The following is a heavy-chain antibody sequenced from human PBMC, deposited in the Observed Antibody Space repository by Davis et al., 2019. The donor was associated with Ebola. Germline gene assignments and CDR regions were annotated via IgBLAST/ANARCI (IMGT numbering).Heavy chain of an antibody. V-gene: IGHV1-18*04. CDR3: ARDFRYCSSTSCYSGWFDP. CDR2: IRTYDGNT. D-gene: IGHD2-2*01. CDR1: GYTFINYG. J-gene: IGHJ5*02. Sequence: ASVKVSCKASGYTFINYGITWVRQAPGQGLEWLGWIRTYDGNTNYAQKLQGRVTMTTDTSTSTAYMELRSLRSDDTAVYYCARDFRYCSSTSCYSGWFDPWGQGTLVTVSS.